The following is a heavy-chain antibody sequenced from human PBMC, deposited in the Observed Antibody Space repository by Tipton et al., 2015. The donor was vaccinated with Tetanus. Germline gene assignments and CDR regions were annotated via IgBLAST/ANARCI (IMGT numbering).Heavy chain of an antibody. D-gene: IGHD3-22*01. J-gene: IGHJ3*02. CDR2: SYSTGST. Sequence: TLSLTCGVSGGSISGYFWSWIRQPPGKGLEWIGYSYSTGSTNYNPSLRSRVTLSVDTSNTQFSLRVTSVTAADTAVYYCARLSSSANDAHAFDIWGQGTMVTVSS. CDR3: ARLSSSANDAHAFDI. CDR1: GGSISGYF. V-gene: IGHV4-4*08.